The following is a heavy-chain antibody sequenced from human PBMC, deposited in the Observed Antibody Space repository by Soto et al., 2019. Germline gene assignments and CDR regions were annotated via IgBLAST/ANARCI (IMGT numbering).Heavy chain of an antibody. CDR1: GGSISSSSYY. J-gene: IGHJ4*02. D-gene: IGHD3-10*01. CDR2: IYYSGST. CDR3: ARITMVRGSVYFDY. V-gene: IGHV4-39*01. Sequence: SETLSLTCTVSGGSISSSSYYWGWIRQPPGKGLEWIGSIYYSGSTYYNPSLKSRVTISVDTSKNQFSLKLSSVTAADTAVYYCARITMVRGSVYFDYWGQGTLVTVSS.